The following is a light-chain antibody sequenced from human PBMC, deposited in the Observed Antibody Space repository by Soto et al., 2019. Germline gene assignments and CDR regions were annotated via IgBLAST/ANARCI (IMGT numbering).Light chain of an antibody. CDR2: GAS. J-gene: IGKJ5*01. CDR1: QTVSITY. CDR3: QQYGSSPLIS. Sequence: GFTQSPGTLSLSPGESATLSGRASQTVSITYLTWYQQKPGQAPRLLIFGASKRATGIPDRFSGSGSGRDFTLTISGLEPEDFAVYYCQQYGSSPLISFGQGTRLEIK. V-gene: IGKV3-20*01.